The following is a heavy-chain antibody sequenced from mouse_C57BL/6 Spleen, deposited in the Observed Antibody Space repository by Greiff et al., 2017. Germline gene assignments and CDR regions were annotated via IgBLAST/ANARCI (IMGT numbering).Heavy chain of an antibody. CDR1: GFNIKDYD. D-gene: IGHD2-3*01. CDR2: IDPEDGET. CDR3: VRSRDGYPGAMDS. Sequence: EVKLVESGAELVKPGASVKLSCTASGFNIKDYDMHWVQQRTEQGLEWIGRIDPEDGETKYAPQFQGKATITADTSTNTAYLQLSSRTSEDTAVYYCVRSRDGYPGAMDSWGQGTSVTGSS. V-gene: IGHV14-2*01. J-gene: IGHJ4*01.